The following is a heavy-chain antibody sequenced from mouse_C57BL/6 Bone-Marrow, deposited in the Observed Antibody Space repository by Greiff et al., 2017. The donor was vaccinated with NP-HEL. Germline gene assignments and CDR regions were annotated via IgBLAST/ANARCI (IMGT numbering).Heavy chain of an antibody. CDR1: GFTFSDAW. CDR2: IRNKANNHAT. D-gene: IGHD2-3*01. V-gene: IGHV6-6*01. Sequence: EVKLVESGGGLVQPGGSMKLSCAASGFTFSDAWMDWVRQSPEKGLEWVAEIRNKANNHATYYAESVKGRFTISRDDSKSSVYLQMNSLRAEDTGIYYCTRGGDGYYPAWFAYWGQGTLVTVSA. CDR3: TRGGDGYYPAWFAY. J-gene: IGHJ3*01.